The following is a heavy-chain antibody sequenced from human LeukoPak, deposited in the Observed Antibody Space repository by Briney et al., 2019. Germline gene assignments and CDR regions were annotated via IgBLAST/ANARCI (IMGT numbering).Heavy chain of an antibody. CDR1: GYTFTGYY. D-gene: IGHD2-15*01. J-gene: IGHJ4*02. CDR3: ARVSCSGGSCYSPFDY. V-gene: IGHV1-2*02. CDR2: IYPNSGGT. Sequence: ASVKVSCKASGYTFTGYYMHWVREAPGQRREWMGWIYPNSGGTNYAQKFQGRVTMTRDTSISTAYMELSRLRSDDTAVYYCARVSCSGGSCYSPFDYWGQGTLVTVSS.